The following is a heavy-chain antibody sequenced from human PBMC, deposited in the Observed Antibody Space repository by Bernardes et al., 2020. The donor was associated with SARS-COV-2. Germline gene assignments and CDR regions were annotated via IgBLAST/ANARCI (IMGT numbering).Heavy chain of an antibody. CDR1: GGSFSGYY. Sequence: SETLSLTCAVYGGSFSGYYWSWIRQPPGKGLEWIGEINHSGSTNYNPSLKSRVTISVDTSKNQFSLKLSSVTAADTAVYYCARRPRRNSGSYGFHVYWFDPWGQGTLVTVSS. CDR2: INHSGST. CDR3: ARRPRRNSGSYGFHVYWFDP. J-gene: IGHJ5*02. V-gene: IGHV4-34*01. D-gene: IGHD1-26*01.